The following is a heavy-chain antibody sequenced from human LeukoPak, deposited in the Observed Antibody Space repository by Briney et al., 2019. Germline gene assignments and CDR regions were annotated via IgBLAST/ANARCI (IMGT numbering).Heavy chain of an antibody. D-gene: IGHD3-3*01. CDR3: AHAYYDFWSGYYKTHFDY. V-gene: IGHV2-5*01. J-gene: IGHJ4*02. CDR2: IYWNDDK. Sequence: SGPTLVKPTQTLTLTCTFSGFLLRTSGVGVGWIRQPPGKALEWLALIYWNDDKRYSPSLKSRLTITEDTSKNQVVLSVTNMDPVDTATYYCAHAYYDFWSGYYKTHFDYWGQGILVTVSS. CDR1: GFLLRTSGVG.